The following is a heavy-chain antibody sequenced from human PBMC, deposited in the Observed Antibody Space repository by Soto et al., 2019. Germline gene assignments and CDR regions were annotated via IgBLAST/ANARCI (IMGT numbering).Heavy chain of an antibody. CDR2: IYPGDSDT. CDR3: ARHSDIVVVPAATLDY. Sequence: PGESLKISCKGSGYSFTSYWIGWVRQMPGKGLEWMGIIYPGDSDTRYSPSFQGQVTISADKSISTAYLQWSSLKASDTAMYYCARHSDIVVVPAATLDYWGQGTLVTVSS. V-gene: IGHV5-51*01. J-gene: IGHJ4*02. CDR1: GYSFTSYW. D-gene: IGHD2-2*01.